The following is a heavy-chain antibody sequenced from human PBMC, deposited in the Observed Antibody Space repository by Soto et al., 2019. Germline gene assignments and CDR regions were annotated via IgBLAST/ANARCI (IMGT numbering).Heavy chain of an antibody. D-gene: IGHD2-2*03. CDR3: AREAFFGYCSSTSCRNAFDI. J-gene: IGHJ3*02. CDR2: IWYDGSNK. CDR1: GVSFSRYS. Sequence: GGSRTLARAAGGVSFSRYSTYWERQAPGKGLEWVAVIWYDGSNKYYADSVKGRFTISRDNSKNTLYLQMNSLRAEDTAVYYCAREAFFGYCSSTSCRNAFDIWGQGTMVTVSS. V-gene: IGHV3-33*07.